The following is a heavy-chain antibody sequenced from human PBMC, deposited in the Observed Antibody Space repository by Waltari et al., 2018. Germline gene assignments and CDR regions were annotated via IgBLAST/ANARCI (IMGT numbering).Heavy chain of an antibody. D-gene: IGHD3-22*01. CDR3: AREPHYYDSPYFDY. CDR1: GFTFGSHG. CDR2: IWYDGSKE. J-gene: IGHJ4*02. V-gene: IGHV3-33*01. Sequence: VQLVESGGGEVQPGSSRRLLGEASGFTFGSHGAHWVRQGPNKGLEWVASIWYDGSKEYYADSVKGRFTISRDNSKNTLYLQMNSLRVEDTAMYYCAREPHYYDSPYFDYWGQGTLVTVSS.